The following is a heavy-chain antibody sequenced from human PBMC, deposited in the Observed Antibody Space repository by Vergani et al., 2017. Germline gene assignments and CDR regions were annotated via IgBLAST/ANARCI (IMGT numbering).Heavy chain of an antibody. Sequence: QVQLVESGGGVVQPGRSLRLSCAASGFTFSSYGMHWVRQAPGKGREWVAVISYDGSNKYYADSVKGRFTISRDNSKNTLYLQMNSLRAEDTAVYYCASKLSLGSTSWWWFGDAFDIWGQGTMVTVSS. D-gene: IGHD2-2*01. CDR1: GFTFSSYG. V-gene: IGHV3-30*03. CDR2: ISYDGSNK. CDR3: ASKLSLGSTSWWWFGDAFDI. J-gene: IGHJ3*02.